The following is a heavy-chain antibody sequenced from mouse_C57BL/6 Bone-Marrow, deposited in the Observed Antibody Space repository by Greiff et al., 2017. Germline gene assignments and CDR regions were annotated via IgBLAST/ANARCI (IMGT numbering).Heavy chain of an antibody. Sequence: EVQLQQSGPELVKPGDSVKISCKASGYSFTGYFMNWVMQSHGKSLEWIGRINPYNGDTFYNQKFKGKATLTVDKSSSTAHMELRRLTSEHYAVYYGARSTMITAYYFDYWGQGTTLTVSS. J-gene: IGHJ2*01. CDR3: ARSTMITAYYFDY. CDR1: GYSFTGYF. V-gene: IGHV1-20*01. CDR2: INPYNGDT. D-gene: IGHD2-4*01.